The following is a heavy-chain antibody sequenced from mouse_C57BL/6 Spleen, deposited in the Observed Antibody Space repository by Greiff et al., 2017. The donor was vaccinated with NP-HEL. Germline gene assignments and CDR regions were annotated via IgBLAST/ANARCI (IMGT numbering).Heavy chain of an antibody. CDR2: IDPNSGGT. CDR1: GYTFTSYW. Sequence: QVQLKQPGAELVKPGASVKLSCKASGYTFTSYWMHWVKQRPGRGLEWIGRIDPNSGGTKYNEKFKSQATLTVDKPSSTAYMQLSSLTSEDSAVYYCARQDYYGSSYRYFDVWGTGTTVTVSS. J-gene: IGHJ1*03. V-gene: IGHV1-72*01. CDR3: ARQDYYGSSYRYFDV. D-gene: IGHD1-1*01.